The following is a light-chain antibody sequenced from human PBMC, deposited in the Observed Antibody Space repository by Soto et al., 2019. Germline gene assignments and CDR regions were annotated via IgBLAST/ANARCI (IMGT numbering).Light chain of an antibody. Sequence: DILMTQSPSSLSASVGDRVTITCRASQRISTYLNWYQQKPGKAPNLLIWDASTLQSGVPSRFSGGGSGTDFTLTIRSLQVEDSATYYCQQTYTPPRTFGQGTE. CDR1: QRISTY. CDR3: QQTYTPPRT. J-gene: IGKJ1*01. V-gene: IGKV1-39*01. CDR2: DAS.